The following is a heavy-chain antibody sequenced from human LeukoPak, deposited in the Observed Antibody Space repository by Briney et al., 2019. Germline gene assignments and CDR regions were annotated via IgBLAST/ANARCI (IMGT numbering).Heavy chain of an antibody. J-gene: IGHJ6*02. CDR2: ISSSGSTI. Sequence: GGSLRLSCAASGFTFSSYEMNWVRQAPGKGLERVSYISSSGSTIYYADSVKGRFTISRDNAKNSLYLQMNSLRAEDTAVYYCARVHAMAYYYGMDVWGQGTTVTVSS. CDR3: ARVHAMAYYYGMDV. CDR1: GFTFSSYE. D-gene: IGHD5-24*01. V-gene: IGHV3-48*03.